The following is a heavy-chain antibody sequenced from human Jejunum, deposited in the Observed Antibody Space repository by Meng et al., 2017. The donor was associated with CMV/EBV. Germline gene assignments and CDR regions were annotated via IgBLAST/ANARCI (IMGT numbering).Heavy chain of an antibody. D-gene: IGHD3-22*01. CDR2: IRQDGSEK. CDR1: EFTFNTYW. Sequence: EFTFNTYWMGWVRPAPGKGLEWVANIRQDGSEKYYVDSVKGRFTISRDNARNSLYLQMNSLRAEDTALYYCTRANRDSKYYAVDVWGQGTKVTVSS. V-gene: IGHV3-7*01. CDR3: TRANRDSKYYAVDV. J-gene: IGHJ6*02.